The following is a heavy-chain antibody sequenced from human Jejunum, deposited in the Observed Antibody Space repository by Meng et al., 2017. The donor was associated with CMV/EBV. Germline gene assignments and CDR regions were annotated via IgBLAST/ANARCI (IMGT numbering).Heavy chain of an antibody. J-gene: IGHJ4*02. Sequence: QIPSQEAVSSPDKPTQTLTLTCSFSGFSPRTSGEVVGWIRQPPGKALEWLALIYRGDDKRYSPSLNSRLTIAKDTSKNEVVLTLTNMGPIDTGTYYCAHFVGGYYPSRPDYWGQGTLVTVSS. D-gene: IGHD1-26*01. CDR2: IYRGDDK. CDR3: AHFVGGYYPSRPDY. CDR1: GFSPRTSGEV. V-gene: IGHV2-5*02.